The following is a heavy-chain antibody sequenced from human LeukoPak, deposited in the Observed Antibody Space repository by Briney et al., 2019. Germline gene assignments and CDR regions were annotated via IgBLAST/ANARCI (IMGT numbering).Heavy chain of an antibody. D-gene: IGHD5/OR15-5a*01. CDR2: IGGSCGRT. V-gene: IGHV3-23*01. J-gene: IGHJ4*02. CDR3: ARDDVVSRTGLGDS. CDR1: GFTFSSYA. Sequence: GGSLRLSCAASGFTFSSYAMSWVRQTPGKGLEWVSSIGGSCGRTYYADSVEGRFTISRDNSGNTLYLQMSSLRAEDTAVYYCARDDVVSRTGLGDSWGQGTLVTVSA.